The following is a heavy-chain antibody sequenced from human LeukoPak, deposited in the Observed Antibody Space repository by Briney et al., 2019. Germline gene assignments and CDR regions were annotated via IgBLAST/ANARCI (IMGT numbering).Heavy chain of an antibody. Sequence: XGXGLEWVSSISSSSSYIYYADSVKGRFTISRDNAKISLYLQMNSLRAEDTAVYYCARDFRITMVRGVIPWGRGTLVTVSS. D-gene: IGHD3-10*01. J-gene: IGHJ5*02. CDR2: ISSSSSYI. CDR3: ARDFRITMVRGVIP. V-gene: IGHV3-21*01.